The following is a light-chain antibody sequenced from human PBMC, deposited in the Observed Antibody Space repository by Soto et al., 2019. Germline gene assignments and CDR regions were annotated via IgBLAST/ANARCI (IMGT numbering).Light chain of an antibody. CDR2: EVS. Sequence: QSALTQPPSASGSPGQSVTISCTGTSSDVGGYNYVSWYQQHPDKAPKLIIYEVSKRPSGVPDRFSGSKSGNTASLTVSGLQAEDEADYYCSSYGGYNTVIFGGGTKLTV. J-gene: IGLJ2*01. CDR1: SSDVGGYNY. CDR3: SSYGGYNTVI. V-gene: IGLV2-8*01.